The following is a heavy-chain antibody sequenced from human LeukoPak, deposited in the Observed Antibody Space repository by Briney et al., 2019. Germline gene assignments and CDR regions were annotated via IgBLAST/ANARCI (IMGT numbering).Heavy chain of an antibody. CDR1: GGSFSGYY. Sequence: SETLSLTCAVYGGSFSGYYWSWIRQPPGKGLEWIGEINHSGSTNYNPSLKSRVTISVDTSKNQFSLKLSSVTAADTAVYYCARGHYLYYFDYWGQGTLVTVSS. CDR2: INHSGST. V-gene: IGHV4-34*01. D-gene: IGHD3-10*01. J-gene: IGHJ4*02. CDR3: ARGHYLYYFDY.